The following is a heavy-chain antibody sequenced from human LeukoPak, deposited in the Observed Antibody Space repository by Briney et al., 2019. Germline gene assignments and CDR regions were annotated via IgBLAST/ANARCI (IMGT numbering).Heavy chain of an antibody. CDR2: ISGSGGST. Sequence: GGSLRLSCAASGFTFSYFWMHWVRRAPGKGLEWVSAISGSGGSTYYADSVKGRFTISRDNSKNTLYLQMNSLRAEDTAVYYCAKGTYSSGWYRPSYFDYWGQGTLVTVSS. CDR3: AKGTYSSGWYRPSYFDY. CDR1: GFTFSYFW. J-gene: IGHJ4*02. D-gene: IGHD6-19*01. V-gene: IGHV3-23*01.